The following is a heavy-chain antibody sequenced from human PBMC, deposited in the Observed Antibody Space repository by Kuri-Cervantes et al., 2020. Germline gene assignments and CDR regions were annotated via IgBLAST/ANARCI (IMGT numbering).Heavy chain of an antibody. Sequence: ASVKVSCKASGYTFTSYDINWVRQATGQGLEWMGWMNPNSGNTGYAQKFQGRVTMTRNTSISTAYMELSSLRSEDTAVYYCARAPWLGATTPPDYWGQGTLVTVSS. J-gene: IGHJ4*02. CDR3: ARAPWLGATTPPDY. D-gene: IGHD1-26*01. V-gene: IGHV1-8*01. CDR1: GYTFTSYD. CDR2: MNPNSGNT.